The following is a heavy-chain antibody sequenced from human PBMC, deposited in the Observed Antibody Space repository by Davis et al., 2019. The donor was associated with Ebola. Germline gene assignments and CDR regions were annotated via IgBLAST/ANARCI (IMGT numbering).Heavy chain of an antibody. CDR3: AKGLKSYYYDSSGSSFYYYFGMDV. CDR1: GFTVSSNY. D-gene: IGHD3-22*01. V-gene: IGHV3-21*04. J-gene: IGHJ6*04. CDR2: ISSSSSYI. Sequence: GESLKISCAASGFTVSSNYMSWVRQAPGKGLEWVSSISSSSSYIYYADSVKGRFTISRDNAKNSLYLQMNSLRAEDTAVYYCAKGLKSYYYDSSGSSFYYYFGMDVWGKGTTVTVSS.